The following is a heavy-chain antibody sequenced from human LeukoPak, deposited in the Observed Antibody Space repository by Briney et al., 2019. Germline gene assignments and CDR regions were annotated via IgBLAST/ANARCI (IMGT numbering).Heavy chain of an antibody. J-gene: IGHJ4*02. D-gene: IGHD2-15*01. Sequence: GGSLRLSCAASGFTFSSYAMHWVRQAPGKGLEWVAVISYDGSNKYYADSVKGRFTISRDISKNTLYLQMNSLRAEDTAVYYCAREEAREGYFDYWGQGTLVTVSS. CDR3: AREEAREGYFDY. CDR2: ISYDGSNK. V-gene: IGHV3-30*04. CDR1: GFTFSSYA.